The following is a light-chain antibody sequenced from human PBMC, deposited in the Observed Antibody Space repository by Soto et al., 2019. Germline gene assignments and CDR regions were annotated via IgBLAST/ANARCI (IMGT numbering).Light chain of an antibody. CDR3: QQSFSIPPL. CDR1: QNISRY. V-gene: IGKV1-39*01. J-gene: IGKJ4*02. Sequence: DIQMTQSPSSLSASLGDIVTITCRASQNISRYLNWYQQKPGKAPRLLIFAAAILQSGVPSRCSGSGSGTDSPFAISSLQPGDFATYYCQQSFSIPPLFGGGTTVEIK. CDR2: AAA.